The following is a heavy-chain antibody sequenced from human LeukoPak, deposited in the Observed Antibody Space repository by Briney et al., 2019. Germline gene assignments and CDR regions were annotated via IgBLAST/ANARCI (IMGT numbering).Heavy chain of an antibody. CDR2: IYTSGSA. D-gene: IGHD2-15*01. CDR1: GVSISSYY. V-gene: IGHV4-4*07. Sequence: PSETLSLTCNVSGVSISSYYWRWIRQPAGKGLEWIGRIYTSGSANYNPSLKSRVTMSVDTSKNQFSLRLSSVTAADTAVYYCARGAAQFDPWGQGTLVTVSS. J-gene: IGHJ5*02. CDR3: ARGAAQFDP.